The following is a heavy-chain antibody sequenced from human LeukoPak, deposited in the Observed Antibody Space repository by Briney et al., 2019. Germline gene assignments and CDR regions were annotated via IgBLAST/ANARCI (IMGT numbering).Heavy chain of an antibody. Sequence: PGGSLRLSCAASGFTFSSYNMNWVRQAPGKGLEWVSLISGDGGTTYSADSVKGRFTISRDNSKNSLYLQMNSLRTEDTALYYCARSLPDYFDYWGQGTLVTVSS. CDR1: GFTFSSYN. CDR3: ARSLPDYFDY. CDR2: ISGDGGTT. V-gene: IGHV3-43*02. J-gene: IGHJ4*02.